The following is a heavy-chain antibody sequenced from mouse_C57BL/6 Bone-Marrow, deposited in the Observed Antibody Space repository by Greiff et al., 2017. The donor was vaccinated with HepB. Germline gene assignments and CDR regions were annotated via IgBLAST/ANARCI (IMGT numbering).Heavy chain of an antibody. CDR3: ITTVVALYYYAMDY. D-gene: IGHD1-1*01. V-gene: IGHV14-4*01. J-gene: IGHJ4*01. CDR2: IDPENGDT. CDR1: GFNIKDDY. Sequence: EVKLMESGAELVRPGASVKLSCTASGFNIKDDYMHWVKQRPEQGLEWIGWIDPENGDTEYASKFQGKATITADTSSNTAYLQLSSLTSEDTAVYYCITTVVALYYYAMDYWGQGTSVTVSS.